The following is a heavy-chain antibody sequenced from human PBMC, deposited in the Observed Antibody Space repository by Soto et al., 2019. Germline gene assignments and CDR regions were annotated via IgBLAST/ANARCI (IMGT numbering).Heavy chain of an antibody. V-gene: IGHV1-69*01. D-gene: IGHD2-15*01. CDR2: ILPMFGTA. CDR3: ARGVVVVAASQLGWFAP. CDR1: GGTFSRDA. Sequence: QVQLVQSGAEVKKPGSSVKVSCKASGGTFSRDAISWVRQAPGQGLEWMGGILPMFGTAKYVQKFQGRLTIPADESTTTAYMELRSLRSDDTALYYCARGVVVVAASQLGWFAPWGQGTLVTVSS. J-gene: IGHJ5*02.